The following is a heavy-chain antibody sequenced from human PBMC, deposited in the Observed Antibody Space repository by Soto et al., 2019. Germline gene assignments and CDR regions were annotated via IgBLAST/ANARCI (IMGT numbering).Heavy chain of an antibody. CDR3: AGGAPAGTAAGNFQH. Sequence: ASVKVSCKASGGTFSSYAISWVRQAPGQGLEWMGGIIPILGIANYAQKFQGRVTITADKSTSTAYMELSSLRSEDTAVFYGAGGAPAGTAAGNFQHWGQGTLVTVSS. D-gene: IGHD6-13*01. CDR2: IIPILGIA. J-gene: IGHJ1*01. CDR1: GGTFSSYA. V-gene: IGHV1-69*10.